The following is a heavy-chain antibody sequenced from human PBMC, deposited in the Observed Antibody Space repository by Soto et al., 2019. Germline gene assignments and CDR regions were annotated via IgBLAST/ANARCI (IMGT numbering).Heavy chain of an antibody. D-gene: IGHD3-10*01. Sequence: TSETLSLTCTVSGGSISSSSYYWGWIRQPPGKGLEWIGSIYYSGSTYYNPSLKSRVTISVDTSKNQFSLKLSSVTAADTAVYYCARYSGSLHYFAYWGQGTLVTVSS. CDR2: IYYSGST. CDR3: ARYSGSLHYFAY. CDR1: GGSISSSSYY. J-gene: IGHJ4*02. V-gene: IGHV4-39*01.